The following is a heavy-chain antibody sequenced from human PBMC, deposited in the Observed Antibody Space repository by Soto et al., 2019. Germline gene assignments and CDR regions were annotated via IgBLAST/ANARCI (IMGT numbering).Heavy chain of an antibody. CDR2: IIPIFGTA. D-gene: IGHD5-12*01. CDR1: GGTFNSYA. Sequence: QVQLVQSGAEVKKPGSSVKVSCKASGGTFNSYAISWVRQAPGQGLECMGGIIPIFGTANYAQKLQGRVTITADESTSTAYMELSSLRSEDTAVYYCASIRDGYNLHYYYGMDVWGQGTTVTVSS. J-gene: IGHJ6*02. CDR3: ASIRDGYNLHYYYGMDV. V-gene: IGHV1-69*12.